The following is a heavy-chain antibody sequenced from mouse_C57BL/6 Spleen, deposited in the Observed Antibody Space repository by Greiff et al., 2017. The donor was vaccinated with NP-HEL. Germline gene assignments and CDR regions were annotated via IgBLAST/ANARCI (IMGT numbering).Heavy chain of an antibody. J-gene: IGHJ1*03. CDR1: GYTFTDYY. Sequence: VQLQQSGPELVKPGASVKISCKASGYTFTDYYMNWVKQSHGKSLEWIGDINPNNGGTSYNQKFKGKATLTVDKSSSTAYMELRSLTSEDSAVYYCARRDYYGYDWYFDVWGTGTTVNVSS. CDR2: INPNNGGT. D-gene: IGHD2-2*01. CDR3: ARRDYYGYDWYFDV. V-gene: IGHV1-26*01.